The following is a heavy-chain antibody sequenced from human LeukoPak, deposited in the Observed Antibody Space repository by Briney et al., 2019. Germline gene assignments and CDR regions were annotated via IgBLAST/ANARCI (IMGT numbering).Heavy chain of an antibody. CDR3: ARHSAAGLILDY. V-gene: IGHV3-11*03. Sequence: GGSLRLSCAASGFTFSDYYMSWIRQAPGKGLEWVSYISSSSSYTNYADSVKGRFTISRDNAKNSLYLQMNSLRAEDTAVYYCARHSAAGLILDYWGQGTLVTVSS. D-gene: IGHD6-25*01. CDR1: GFTFSDYY. CDR2: ISSSSSYT. J-gene: IGHJ4*02.